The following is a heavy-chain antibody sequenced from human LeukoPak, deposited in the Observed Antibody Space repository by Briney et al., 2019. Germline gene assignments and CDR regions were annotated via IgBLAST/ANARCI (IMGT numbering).Heavy chain of an antibody. CDR3: ARELERHFQD. D-gene: IGHD5-24*01. V-gene: IGHV3-30-3*01. J-gene: IGHJ1*01. CDR2: ISYDGSNK. CDR1: GFTFSSYA. Sequence: PGGSLRLSCAASGFTFSSYAMHWVRQAPGKGLEWVAVISYDGSNKYYADSVKGRFTISRDNSKNTLYLQMNSLRVEDTAVYYCARELERHFQDWGQGTLVTVSS.